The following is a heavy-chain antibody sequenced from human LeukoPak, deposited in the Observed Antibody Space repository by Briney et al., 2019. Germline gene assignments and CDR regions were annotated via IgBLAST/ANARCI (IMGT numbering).Heavy chain of an antibody. CDR2: IFYSGTT. D-gene: IGHD6-6*01. J-gene: IGHJ4*02. CDR1: GGSISSSTYY. V-gene: IGHV4-39*01. CDR3: ARHFRQLEAINY. Sequence: KPSETLSLTCTVSGGSISSSTYYWVWIRQPPGKGLEWIGSIFYSGTTYYNPSLRSRVTISVDTSKNQFALKLSSVTAADTAVYYCARHFRQLEAINYWGQGTLVTVSS.